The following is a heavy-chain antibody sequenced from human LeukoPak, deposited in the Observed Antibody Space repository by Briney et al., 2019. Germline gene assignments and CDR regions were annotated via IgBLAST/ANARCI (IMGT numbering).Heavy chain of an antibody. CDR1: GGTFSRYA. D-gene: IGHD1-26*01. V-gene: IGHV1-69*13. CDR3: ASGMVGATFDY. J-gene: IGHJ4*02. Sequence: SVKVSCKASGGTFSRYAINWVRQAPGQGLEWMGGVVPVLNTPYYAQKLQGRVTIAADESTSTAYMELSSLRSEDTAVYYCASGMVGATFDYWGQGTLVTVSS. CDR2: VVPVLNTP.